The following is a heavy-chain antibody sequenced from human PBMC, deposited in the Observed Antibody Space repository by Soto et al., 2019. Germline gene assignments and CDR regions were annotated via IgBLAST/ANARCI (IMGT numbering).Heavy chain of an antibody. CDR2: IWHDGSNK. CDR3: TRGASGYGNFDN. Sequence: PGGSLRLSCAASGFTFSSYGMHWVRQAPGKGLEWVAVIWHDGSNKYYADSVKGRFTISRDNSKNTLYLQVNNLRVEDTAVYYCTRGASGYGNFDNWGQGT. CDR1: GFTFSSYG. V-gene: IGHV3-33*01. J-gene: IGHJ4*02. D-gene: IGHD5-12*01.